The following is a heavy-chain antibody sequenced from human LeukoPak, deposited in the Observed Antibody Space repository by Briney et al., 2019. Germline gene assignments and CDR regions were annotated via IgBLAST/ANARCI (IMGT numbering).Heavy chain of an antibody. V-gene: IGHV3-30-3*01. CDR2: ISYDGNNK. CDR1: GFTFNSHA. Sequence: GRSLRLSCAASGFTFNSHAMHWVRQAPGKGLEWVAVISYDGNNKYYADSVKGRFTISRDNSKNTLYLQMNSLRAEDTVVYYCANQGRYYDFWSGYYPLEGAFDIWGQGTMVTVSS. CDR3: ANQGRYYDFWSGYYPLEGAFDI. J-gene: IGHJ3*02. D-gene: IGHD3-3*01.